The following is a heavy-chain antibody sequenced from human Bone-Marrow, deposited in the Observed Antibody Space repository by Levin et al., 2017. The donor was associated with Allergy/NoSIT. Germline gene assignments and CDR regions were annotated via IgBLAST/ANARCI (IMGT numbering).Heavy chain of an antibody. D-gene: IGHD2-21*02. CDR2: ISASGTYK. CDR3: ARDEVATEGIDY. V-gene: IGHV3-21*01. CDR1: GFTLSTST. J-gene: IGHJ4*02. Sequence: LSLTCAASGFTLSTSTLNWVRQAPGKGLEWVSSISASGTYKYYADSVMGRFTISRDNGKNSLFLQMNSLRAEDTAVYYCARDEVATEGIDYWGQGTLVTVSS.